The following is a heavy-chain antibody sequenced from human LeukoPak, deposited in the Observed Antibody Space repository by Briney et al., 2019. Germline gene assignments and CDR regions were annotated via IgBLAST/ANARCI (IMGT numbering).Heavy chain of an antibody. D-gene: IGHD3-10*01. Sequence: SETLSLTCTVSGASVSSGSYYWTWIRQPPGKGLEWIGYIYYSGRTVYNPSLKSRVTISLDTSKNQFSLKLSSVTAADTAVYYCASDYGSGSYRFDFWGQGTLVSVSS. J-gene: IGHJ4*02. V-gene: IGHV4-61*01. CDR2: IYYSGRT. CDR3: ASDYGSGSYRFDF. CDR1: GASVSSGSYY.